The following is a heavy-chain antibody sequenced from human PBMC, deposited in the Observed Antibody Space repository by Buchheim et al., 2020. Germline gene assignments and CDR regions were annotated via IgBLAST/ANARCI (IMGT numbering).Heavy chain of an antibody. Sequence: QVQLQQWGAGLLKPSETLSLTCAVYGGSFSGCYWSWIRQPPGKGLEWIGEINHSGSTNHNPSLKSRVTISVDTSKNQFSLKLSSVTAADTAVYYCARVGSIAARLRSFYYYGMDVWGQGTT. D-gene: IGHD6-6*01. J-gene: IGHJ6*02. CDR3: ARVGSIAARLRSFYYYGMDV. V-gene: IGHV4-34*01. CDR2: INHSGST. CDR1: GGSFSGCY.